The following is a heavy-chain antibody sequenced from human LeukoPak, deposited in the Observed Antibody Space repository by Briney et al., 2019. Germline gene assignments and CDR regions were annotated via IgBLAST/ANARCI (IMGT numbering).Heavy chain of an antibody. CDR1: GYTFSNFG. Sequence: ASVKVSCKTSGYTFSNFGINWVRQAPGQGLEWMGWISGNNDNPNYGQKFQGRFTVTADSSTSTAYMELRNLRFDDTAVYYCARDGTSTDDYWGQGTLVTVSS. J-gene: IGHJ4*02. D-gene: IGHD2-2*01. V-gene: IGHV1-18*01. CDR3: ARDGTSTDDY. CDR2: ISGNNDNP.